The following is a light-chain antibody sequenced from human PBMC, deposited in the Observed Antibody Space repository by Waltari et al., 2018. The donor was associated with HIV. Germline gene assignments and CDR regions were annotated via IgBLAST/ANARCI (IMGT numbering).Light chain of an antibody. V-gene: IGLV3-21*02. J-gene: IGLJ2*01. Sequence: SYVLTQPPSVSVAPGQTARITCGGHNIGSRRVHWYLQRPGQAPVLVVYDDSDRPSGISERFSGSNSGDTATLTISRVEVGDEADYYCQVWDGSSDHGIFGGGAKLTVL. CDR1: NIGSRR. CDR2: DDS. CDR3: QVWDGSSDHGI.